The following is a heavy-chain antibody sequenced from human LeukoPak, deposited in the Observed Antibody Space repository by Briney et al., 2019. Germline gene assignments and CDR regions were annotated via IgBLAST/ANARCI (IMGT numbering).Heavy chain of an antibody. CDR2: IYYSGST. J-gene: IGHJ4*02. Sequence: PSETLSLTCTVSGGSVSSGSYYWSWIRQPPGEGLEWIGYIYYSGSTNYNPSLKSRVTISVDTSKNQFSLKLSSVTAADTAVYYCARDLGPNRIFDYWGQGTLVTVSS. CDR1: GGSVSSGSYY. V-gene: IGHV4-61*01. CDR3: ARDLGPNRIFDY.